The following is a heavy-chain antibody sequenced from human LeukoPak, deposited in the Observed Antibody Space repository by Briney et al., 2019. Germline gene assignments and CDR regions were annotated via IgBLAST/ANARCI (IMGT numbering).Heavy chain of an antibody. CDR3: ARRALAVAGPDSVFDY. CDR2: ISYDGSNK. Sequence: GGSLRLSCAASGFTFDDYGMSWVRQAPGKGLEWVAVISYDGSNKYYADSVKGRFTISRDNSKNTLYLQMNSLRAEDTAVYYCARRALAVAGPDSVFDYWGQGTLVTVSS. J-gene: IGHJ4*02. CDR1: GFTFDDYG. D-gene: IGHD6-19*01. V-gene: IGHV3-30*03.